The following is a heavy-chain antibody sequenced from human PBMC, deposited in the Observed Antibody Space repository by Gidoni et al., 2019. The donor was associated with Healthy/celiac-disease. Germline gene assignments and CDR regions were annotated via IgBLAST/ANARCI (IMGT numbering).Heavy chain of an antibody. CDR1: GFTCGDYA. D-gene: IGHD5-18*01. CDR3: AKDMDGSVDTAIVVDY. CDR2: ISGNSGSI. V-gene: IGHV3-9*01. J-gene: IGHJ4*02. Sequence: EVQLVESGGGLVQPGRYVRLSCAACGFTCGDYAMHWVRQAPGKGLEWVSGISGNSGSISYADSVKGRFTISRDNAKNSLYLQMNSLRAEDTALYYCAKDMDGSVDTAIVVDYWGQGTLVTVSS.